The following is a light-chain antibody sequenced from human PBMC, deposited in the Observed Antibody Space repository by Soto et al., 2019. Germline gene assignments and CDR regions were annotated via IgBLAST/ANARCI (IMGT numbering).Light chain of an antibody. CDR2: GNS. CDR3: LSYTSANTRV. J-gene: IGLJ3*02. Sequence: QAVVTQPPSVSGAPGQRVTISCTGSSSNIGAGYDVHWYQQLPGTAPKLLIYGNSNRPSGVSNRFSGSKSGNTASLTISGLQPEDEADYYCLSYTSANTRVFGGGTKLTVL. CDR1: SSNIGAGYD. V-gene: IGLV1-40*01.